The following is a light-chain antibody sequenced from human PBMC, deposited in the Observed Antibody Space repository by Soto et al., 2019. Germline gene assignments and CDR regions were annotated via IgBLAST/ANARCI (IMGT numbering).Light chain of an antibody. CDR1: QSISSY. CDR2: AAS. J-gene: IGKJ2*01. V-gene: IGKV1-39*01. CDR3: QQCYSTPYT. Sequence: DIQMTQSPSSLSASVGDRVTITCRASQSISSYLNWYQQKPGKAPKLLIYAASSLQSGVPSRFSGSGSGTDFTLTISSLQPEDFVTYYCQQCYSTPYTFGRGTKLEIK.